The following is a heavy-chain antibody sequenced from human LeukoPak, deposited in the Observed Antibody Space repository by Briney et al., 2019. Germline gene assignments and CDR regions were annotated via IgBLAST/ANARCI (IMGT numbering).Heavy chain of an antibody. CDR1: GFTFSSYA. D-gene: IGHD6-6*01. CDR2: ISYDGSNK. V-gene: IGHV3-30-3*02. Sequence: GGSLRLSCAASGFTFSSYAMHWVRQAPGKGLEWVAVISYDGSNKYYADSVKGRFTISRDNSKNTLYLQMNSLRAEDTAVYYCAKTSVRGAYSSSSSPTGRYWGQGTLVTVSS. CDR3: AKTSVRGAYSSSSSPTGRY. J-gene: IGHJ4*02.